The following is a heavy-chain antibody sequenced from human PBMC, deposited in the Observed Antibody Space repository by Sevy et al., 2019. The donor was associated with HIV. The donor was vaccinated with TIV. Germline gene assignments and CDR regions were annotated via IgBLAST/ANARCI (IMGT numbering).Heavy chain of an antibody. V-gene: IGHV3-30*02. CDR2: IRYDRSNK. J-gene: IGHJ4*02. Sequence: GGSLRLSCAASGFTFSSYGMHGVRQAPRKGLEWVAFIRYDRSNKYYADSVKGRFTISRDNSKNTLYLQMNSLRAEDTAVYYCAKETVLRYFDWLPEFDYWGQGTLVTVSS. D-gene: IGHD3-9*01. CDR3: AKETVLRYFDWLPEFDY. CDR1: GFTFSSYG.